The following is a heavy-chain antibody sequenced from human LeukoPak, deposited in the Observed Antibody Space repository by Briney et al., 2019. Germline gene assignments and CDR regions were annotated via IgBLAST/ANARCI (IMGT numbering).Heavy chain of an antibody. CDR3: AKSLSDLTSRCPDY. CDR2: IGGSGDRT. D-gene: IGHD2-2*01. J-gene: IGHJ4*02. Sequence: GGSLRLSCAASGFTFSNYAMSWVRQAPGKGLEWVSVIGGSGDRTYYADFVKGRFTIFRDNSKNTLYLQMNSLRAEDTAVYYCAKSLSDLTSRCPDYWGQGTLVTVSS. CDR1: GFTFSNYA. V-gene: IGHV3-23*01.